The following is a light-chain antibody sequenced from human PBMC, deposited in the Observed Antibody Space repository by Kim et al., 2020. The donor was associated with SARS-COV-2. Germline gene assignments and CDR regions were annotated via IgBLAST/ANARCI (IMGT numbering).Light chain of an antibody. CDR2: KAS. CDR3: QQYNRLYT. CDR1: QSISSW. Sequence: DIQMTQSPSTLSASVGDRVTITCRASQSISSWLAWYQQKPGKAPKLLIYKASSLESGVPSRFSGSGSGTEFTLTISSLQPDDFATYYRQQYNRLYTFGQGTKLEI. J-gene: IGKJ2*01. V-gene: IGKV1-5*03.